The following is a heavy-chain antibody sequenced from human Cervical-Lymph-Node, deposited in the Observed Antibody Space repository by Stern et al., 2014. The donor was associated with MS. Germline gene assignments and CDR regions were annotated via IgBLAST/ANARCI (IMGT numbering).Heavy chain of an antibody. V-gene: IGHV3-21*01. CDR1: GFTFSSYS. D-gene: IGHD3-22*01. Sequence: EVQLVESGGGLVKPGGSVRLSCAASGFTFSSYSMNWVRQAPGKGLEWVSSISTSSSYIYYADSVKGRFTISRDNAKNSLYLQMNSLRAEDTAVYYCARDSGANYYDSSGYHNAAFDIWGQGTMVTVSS. J-gene: IGHJ3*02. CDR3: ARDSGANYYDSSGYHNAAFDI. CDR2: ISTSSSYI.